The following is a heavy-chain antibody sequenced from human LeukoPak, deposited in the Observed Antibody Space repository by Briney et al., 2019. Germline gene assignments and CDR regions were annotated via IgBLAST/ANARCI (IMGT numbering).Heavy chain of an antibody. Sequence: PGGSLRLSCAASGFTFSSYEMNWVRQGPGKGLEWVSFISSSGSAIHYADSVRGRFTISRDNAKNSLYLQMNSLRAEDTAVYYCVSTATFDYWGQGTLVTVSS. CDR2: ISSSGSAI. CDR3: VSTATFDY. D-gene: IGHD5/OR15-5a*01. V-gene: IGHV3-48*03. J-gene: IGHJ4*02. CDR1: GFTFSSYE.